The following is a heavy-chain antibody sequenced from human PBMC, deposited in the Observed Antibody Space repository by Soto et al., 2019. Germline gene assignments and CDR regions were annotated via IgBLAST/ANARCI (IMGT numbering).Heavy chain of an antibody. CDR2: IYSGGST. CDR1: WFTVSSNY. CDR3: ARDRVSGFYYYYGMDV. Sequence: VGSLRLSCAASWFTVSSNYMSWVRQAPGKGLEWVSVIYSGGSTYYADSVKGRFTISRDNSKNTLYLQMNSLRAEDTAVYYCARDRVSGFYYYYGMDVWGQGTTVTVSS. J-gene: IGHJ6*02. D-gene: IGHD3-10*01. V-gene: IGHV3-53*01.